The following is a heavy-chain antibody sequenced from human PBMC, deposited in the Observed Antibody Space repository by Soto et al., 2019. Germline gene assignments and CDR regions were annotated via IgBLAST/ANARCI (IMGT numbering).Heavy chain of an antibody. CDR2: INPSGGST. J-gene: IGHJ4*02. CDR3: ARDDGNYDY. CDR1: GDTFASCS. V-gene: IGHV1-46*01. D-gene: IGHD4-17*01. Sequence: GASVKVCCKECGDTFASCSLHSVRQAPGQGLEWMGIINPSGGSTSYAQKFQGRVTMTRDTSTSTVYMELSSLRSEDTAVYYCARDDGNYDYWGQGTLVTVSS.